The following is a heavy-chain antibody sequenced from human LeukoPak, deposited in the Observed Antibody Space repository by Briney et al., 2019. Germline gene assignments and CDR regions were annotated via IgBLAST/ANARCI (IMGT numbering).Heavy chain of an antibody. CDR1: GYTFTGYY. D-gene: IGHD2-15*01. Sequence: ASVKVPCKASGYTFTGYYMHWVRQAPGQGLEWMGWINPNSGGTNYAQKFQGRVTMTRDTSISTAYMELSRLRSDDTAVYYCARDITDCSGGSCSNYFDYWGQGTLVTVSS. J-gene: IGHJ4*02. CDR3: ARDITDCSGGSCSNYFDY. CDR2: INPNSGGT. V-gene: IGHV1-2*02.